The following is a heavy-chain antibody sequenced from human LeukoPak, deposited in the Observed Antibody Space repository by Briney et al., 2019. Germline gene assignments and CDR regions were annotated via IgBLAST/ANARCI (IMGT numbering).Heavy chain of an antibody. CDR1: GGIFSSHA. CDR3: ATGDSIAVAVEYFHH. V-gene: IGHV1-69*10. Sequence: GASVKVSCTASGGIFSSHAFSWVRQAPGQGLEWMGGIIPILGKASYAQKFQGRVTITADESTSTAYMELSSLRSEDTAVYYCATGDSIAVAVEYFHHWGQGTLVTVSS. D-gene: IGHD6-19*01. J-gene: IGHJ1*01. CDR2: IIPILGKA.